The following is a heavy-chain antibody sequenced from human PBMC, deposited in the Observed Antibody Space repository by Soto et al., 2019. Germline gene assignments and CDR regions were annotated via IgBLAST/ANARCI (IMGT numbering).Heavy chain of an antibody. Sequence: QITLKESGPTLVKPTQTLTLTCTFSGFSLSTSGVGVGWIRQPPGKALEWLALIYWDDDKRYSPSLKSRLTITNDTSKNQVVLTMTNMGPVDTATYFCARQPSYYYGAGSPRGWFGPWGQGTLVTVSS. J-gene: IGHJ5*02. CDR1: GFSLSTSGVG. V-gene: IGHV2-5*02. CDR3: ARQPSYYYGAGSPRGWFGP. D-gene: IGHD3-10*01. CDR2: IYWDDDK.